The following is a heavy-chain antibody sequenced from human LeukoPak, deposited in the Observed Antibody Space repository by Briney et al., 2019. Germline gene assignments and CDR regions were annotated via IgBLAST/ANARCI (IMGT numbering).Heavy chain of an antibody. D-gene: IGHD1-1*01. CDR3: ARDHNYAFDN. CDR2: ITSSRDYI. J-gene: IGHJ4*02. V-gene: IGHV3-21*01. Sequence: GGSLRLSCAAAGITFSSYSMNWVRQAPGKWREWVSSITSSRDYIYNEDSVKGRFTISRDNAKNSLCLQMNSLRVEDTAVYYCARDHNYAFDNWGQGTLVSVAS. CDR1: GITFSSYS.